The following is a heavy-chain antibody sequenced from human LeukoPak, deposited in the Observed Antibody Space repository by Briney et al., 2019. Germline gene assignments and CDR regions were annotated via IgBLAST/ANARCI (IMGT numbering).Heavy chain of an antibody. V-gene: IGHV4-4*07. CDR1: GGSVGSFSIYY. Sequence: SETLSLTCSVSGGSVGSFSIYYGSWVRQPAGKGLEWIGRIYTGGSTSTSYNPSLKSRVSISVDKSKNHFSLTLRSVTAADTAVYYCAMYNYDTSGFDYWGQGTRVTVSS. D-gene: IGHD3-22*01. CDR2: IYTGGST. CDR3: AMYNYDTSGFDY. J-gene: IGHJ4*02.